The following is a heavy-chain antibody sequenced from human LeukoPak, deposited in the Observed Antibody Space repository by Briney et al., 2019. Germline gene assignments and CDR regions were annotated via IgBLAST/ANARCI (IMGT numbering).Heavy chain of an antibody. Sequence: SETLSLTCTVSGGSISSYYWSWIRQPAGKGLEWIGRIYTSGSTNYNPSLKSRVTMSVDTSKNQFSLKLSSVTAADTAVYYCARDPPPYYYGSGSYLGVWFDPWGQGTLVTVSS. CDR2: IYTSGST. CDR3: ARDPPPYYYGSGSYLGVWFDP. CDR1: GGSISSYY. D-gene: IGHD3-10*01. V-gene: IGHV4-4*07. J-gene: IGHJ5*02.